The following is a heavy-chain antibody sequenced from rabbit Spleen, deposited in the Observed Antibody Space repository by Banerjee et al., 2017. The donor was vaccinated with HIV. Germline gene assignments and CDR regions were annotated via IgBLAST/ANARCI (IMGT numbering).Heavy chain of an antibody. Sequence: QEQLVESGGGLVKPEGSLTLTCTASGFSFSNSYYICWVRQAPGKGLEWIACIYADSGGSTAYASWAKGRFTISKTSSTTVTLQMTSLTAADTATYFCARDFTGDVGDGYGVWGPGTLVTVS. V-gene: IGHV1S45*01. D-gene: IGHD6-1*01. CDR3: ARDFTGDVGDGYGV. CDR1: GFSFSNSYY. J-gene: IGHJ6*01. CDR2: IYADSGGST.